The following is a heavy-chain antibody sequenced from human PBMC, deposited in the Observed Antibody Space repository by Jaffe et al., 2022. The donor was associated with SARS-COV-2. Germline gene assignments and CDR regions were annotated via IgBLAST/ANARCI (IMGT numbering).Heavy chain of an antibody. V-gene: IGHV4-34*01. CDR2: INHSGST. D-gene: IGHD1-26*01. J-gene: IGHJ4*02. Sequence: QVQLQQWGAGLLKPSETLSLTCAVYGGSFSGYYWSWIRQPPGKGLEWIGEINHSGSTNYNPSLKSRVTISVDTSKNQFSLKLSSVTAADTAVYYCARGRVGGSYLYWGQGTLVTVSS. CDR3: ARGRVGGSYLY. CDR1: GGSFSGYY.